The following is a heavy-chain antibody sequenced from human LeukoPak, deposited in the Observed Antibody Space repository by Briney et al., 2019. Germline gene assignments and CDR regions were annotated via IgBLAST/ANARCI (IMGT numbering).Heavy chain of an antibody. Sequence: PGGSLRLSCAASGFSFSSYWMTWVRQAPGKGLEWVANIKEDGSEKYYVDSVKGRFTISRDNAKNSLYLQMNSLRVEDTAVYYCAKEMDEVVIAYFDYWGQGTLVTVSS. CDR2: IKEDGSEK. CDR1: GFSFSSYW. J-gene: IGHJ4*02. D-gene: IGHD3-22*01. CDR3: AKEMDEVVIAYFDY. V-gene: IGHV3-7*01.